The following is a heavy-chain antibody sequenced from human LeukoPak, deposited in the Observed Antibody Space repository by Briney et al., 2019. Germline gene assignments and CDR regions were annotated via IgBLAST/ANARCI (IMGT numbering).Heavy chain of an antibody. CDR1: GGSLNSHY. D-gene: IGHD4-23*01. V-gene: IGHV4-59*11. CDR2: IYYSGST. J-gene: IGHJ4*02. CDR3: ARAPLRWHNFDY. Sequence: ASETLSLTCTVSGGSLNSHYWNWIRQPPGKGLEWVGYIYYSGSTYYNPSLESRVTISLDTTKNQFSLKLTSVTAADTAVYYCARAPLRWHNFDYWGQGTLVTVSS.